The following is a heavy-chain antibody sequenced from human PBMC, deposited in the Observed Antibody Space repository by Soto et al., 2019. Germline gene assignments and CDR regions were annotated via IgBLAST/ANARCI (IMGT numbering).Heavy chain of an antibody. CDR1: GFTFSDYY. CDR3: ARGEVSYYYGMDV. Sequence: GGSLRLSCAASGFTFSDYYMSWIRQAPGKGLEWVSYISSSSSYTNYADSVKGRFTISRDNAKNSLYLQMNSLRAEDTAVYYCARGEVSYYYGMDVWGQGTTVTDSS. CDR2: ISSSSSYT. J-gene: IGHJ6*02. V-gene: IGHV3-11*06. D-gene: IGHD2-21*01.